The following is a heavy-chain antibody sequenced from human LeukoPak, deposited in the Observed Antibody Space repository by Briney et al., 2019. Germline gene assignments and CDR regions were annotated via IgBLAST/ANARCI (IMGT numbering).Heavy chain of an antibody. Sequence: SETLSLTCTVSGGSISSYYWSWIRQPPGKGLEWIGDIYCSGSTNYNPSLKSRVTISVDTSKNQFSLKLSSVTAADTAVYYCARRRGAPLSYYYMDVWGKGTTVTVSS. CDR3: ARRRGAPLSYYYMDV. CDR2: IYCSGST. J-gene: IGHJ6*03. D-gene: IGHD2-15*01. CDR1: GGSISSYY. V-gene: IGHV4-59*01.